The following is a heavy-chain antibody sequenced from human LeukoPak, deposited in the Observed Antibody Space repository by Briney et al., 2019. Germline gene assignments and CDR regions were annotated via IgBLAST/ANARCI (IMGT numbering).Heavy chain of an antibody. CDR2: MNPNSGNT. CDR3: ARGFRGYDYVWGSYRYFDY. V-gene: IGHV1-8*01. J-gene: IGHJ4*02. D-gene: IGHD3-16*02. CDR1: GYTFTSYD. Sequence: ASVKVSCKASGYTFTSYDINWVRQAPGQGLEWMGWMNPNSGNTGYAQKFQGRVTMTRNTSISTAYMELSSLRSEDTAVYYCARGFRGYDYVWGSYRYFDYWGQGTLVTVSS.